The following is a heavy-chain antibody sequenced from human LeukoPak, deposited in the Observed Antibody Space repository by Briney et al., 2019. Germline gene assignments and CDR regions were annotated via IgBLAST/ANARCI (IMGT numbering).Heavy chain of an antibody. CDR1: GGSISSGGYY. J-gene: IGHJ4*02. CDR3: ARNGVRAVDY. V-gene: IGHV4-31*03. Sequence: SETLSLTCTVSGGSISSGGYYWSWIRQHPGKGLEWIGYIYYSGSTYYNPSLKSRVTISVDTSKNQFSLKLSSVTAADTAVYYCARNGVRAVDYWGQGTLVTVSS. CDR2: IYYSGST. D-gene: IGHD3-10*01.